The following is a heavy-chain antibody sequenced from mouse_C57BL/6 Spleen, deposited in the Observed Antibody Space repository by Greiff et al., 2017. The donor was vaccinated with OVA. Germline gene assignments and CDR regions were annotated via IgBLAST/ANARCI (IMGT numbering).Heavy chain of an antibody. Sequence: QVQLKESGAELVRPGASVTLSAKPSGYPFPDNKMHGVKQTPVHGLEWIGAIDPETGGTAYNQKFKGKAILTADKSSSTAYMELRSLTSEDSAVYYCTRRRSYYAMDYWGQGTSVTVSS. V-gene: IGHV1-15*01. CDR3: TRRRSYYAMDY. J-gene: IGHJ4*01. CDR2: IDPETGGT. CDR1: GYPFPDNK.